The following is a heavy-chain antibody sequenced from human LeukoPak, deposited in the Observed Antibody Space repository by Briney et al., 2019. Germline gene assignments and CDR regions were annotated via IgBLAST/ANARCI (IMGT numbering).Heavy chain of an antibody. CDR3: SRGPGPIAGAKNPFDI. D-gene: IGHD1-26*01. CDR1: GFTFSAYA. Sequence: GRSLRLSCAASGFTFSAYAMHWVRQAPGKGLEWVAVISYDGSNKYYADSVKGRFTISGDKSKDTLYLQMNSLRPEDTAVYYCSRGPGPIAGAKNPFDIWGQGTMVTVSS. J-gene: IGHJ3*02. V-gene: IGHV3-30*01. CDR2: ISYDGSNK.